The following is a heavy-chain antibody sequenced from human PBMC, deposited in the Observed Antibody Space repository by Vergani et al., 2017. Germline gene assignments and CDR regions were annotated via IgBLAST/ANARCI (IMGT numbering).Heavy chain of an antibody. V-gene: IGHV4-34*01. D-gene: IGHD4-11*01. Sequence: QVQLQQWGGGLLKPSETLSLTCVVNGGSFTSYHWTWIRQSPGEGLEWVGDTDHTGRPDYNPSLKSRLTMSVAKSRNQFSLTFNSVTATDTAIYFCARVNTETNGHLYYYYYMDVWGQGTAVTVS. J-gene: IGHJ6*03. CDR3: ARVNTETNGHLYYYYYMDV. CDR1: GGSFTSYH. CDR2: TDHTGRP.